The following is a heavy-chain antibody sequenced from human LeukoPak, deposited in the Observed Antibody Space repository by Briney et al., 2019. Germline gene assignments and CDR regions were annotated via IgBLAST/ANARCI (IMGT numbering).Heavy chain of an antibody. V-gene: IGHV1-18*01. D-gene: IGHD5-18*01. J-gene: IGHJ3*02. CDR3: AIATAMLAFDI. CDR2: ISAYNGNT. CDR1: GYTFTSYG. Sequence: ASVKVSCKASGYTFTSYGISWVRQAPGQGLEWMGWISAYNGNTNYAQKLQGRVTMTDDTSSDTAYMQLSGLRSEDTAVYYCAIATAMLAFDIWGQGTMVTVSS.